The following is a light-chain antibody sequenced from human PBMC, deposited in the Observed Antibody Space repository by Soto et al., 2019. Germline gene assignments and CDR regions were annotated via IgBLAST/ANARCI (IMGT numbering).Light chain of an antibody. Sequence: DIQMTQSPSSLSASVGDRVTITCRASESIRNNLNWYQQKPGKAPKLLIYAASTLQSGVPSRFSGGGSGTEFTLSIGSLQAEDFTTYYCQQTYSTPRRAFGQGTKVEFK. CDR1: ESIRNN. J-gene: IGKJ1*01. CDR2: AAS. CDR3: QQTYSTPRRA. V-gene: IGKV1-39*01.